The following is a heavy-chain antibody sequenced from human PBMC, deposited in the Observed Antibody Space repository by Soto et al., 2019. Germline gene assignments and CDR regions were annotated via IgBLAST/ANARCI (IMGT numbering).Heavy chain of an antibody. CDR1: GFTFRSSV. CDR3: GRGLIKLAGGAFDI. Sequence: QVQLVESGGGVVQPGRSLRLSCAASGFTFRSSVVHWVRQAPGKGLEWVAVISSDETNEDYADSVKGRFTISRDNSRNTLDLTMNRLRVEDTAVYYCGRGLIKLAGGAFDIWGQGTMVTVSS. CDR2: ISSDETNE. V-gene: IGHV3-33*01. J-gene: IGHJ3*02. D-gene: IGHD3-16*01.